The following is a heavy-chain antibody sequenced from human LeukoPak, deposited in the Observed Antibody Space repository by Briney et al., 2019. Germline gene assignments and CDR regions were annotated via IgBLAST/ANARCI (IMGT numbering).Heavy chain of an antibody. V-gene: IGHV4-39*01. CDR1: GGSISSSSYY. CDR3: ARARGYSYGYPDY. J-gene: IGHJ4*02. Sequence: SETLSLTCTVSGGSISSSSYYWGWIRQPPGKGLEWIGSIYYSGSTYYNPPLKSRVTISVDTSKNQFSLKLSSVTAADTAVYYCARARGYSYGYPDYWGQGTLVTVSS. CDR2: IYYSGST. D-gene: IGHD5-18*01.